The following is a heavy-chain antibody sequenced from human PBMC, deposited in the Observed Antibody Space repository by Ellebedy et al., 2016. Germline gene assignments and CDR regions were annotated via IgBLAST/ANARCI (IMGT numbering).Heavy chain of an antibody. Sequence: SETLSLTXTVSGGSISSSSYYWNWIRQPPGKGLEWIGSIYYSGNTYYNPSLKSRVTILIDTSKNQFSLKLSSVTAADTAVYYCARDRRIVGATNFDYWGQGTLVTVSS. CDR2: IYYSGNT. CDR3: ARDRRIVGATNFDY. V-gene: IGHV4-39*07. CDR1: GGSISSSSYY. D-gene: IGHD1-26*01. J-gene: IGHJ4*02.